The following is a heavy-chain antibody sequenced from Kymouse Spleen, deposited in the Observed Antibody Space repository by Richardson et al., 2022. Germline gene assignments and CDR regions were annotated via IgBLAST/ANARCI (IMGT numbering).Heavy chain of an antibody. CDR3: ARNVVVPAAPYYYYGMDV. CDR1: GGSISSSNW. CDR2: IYHSGST. Sequence: QVQLQESGPGLVKPSGTLSLTCAVSGGSISSSNWWSWVRQPPGKGLEWIGEIYHSGSTNYNPSLKSRVTISVDKSKNQFSLKLSSVTAADTAVYYCARNVVVPAAPYYYYGMDVWGQGTTVTVSS. J-gene: IGHJ6*02. V-gene: IGHV4-4*02. D-gene: IGHD2-2*02.